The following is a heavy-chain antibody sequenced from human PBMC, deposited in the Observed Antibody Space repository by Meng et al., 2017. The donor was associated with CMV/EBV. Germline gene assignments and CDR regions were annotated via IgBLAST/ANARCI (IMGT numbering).Heavy chain of an antibody. J-gene: IGHJ6*02. Sequence: GGSLRLSCKGSGSSFTSYWIGWVRQMPGKGLEWMGIISPGDSDTRYSPSFQGQVTISADKSISTAYLQWSSLKASDTAMYYCAKPKGDGGMDVWGQGTTVTVSS. CDR3: AKPKGDGGMDV. D-gene: IGHD2-21*02. CDR1: GSSFTSYW. CDR2: ISPGDSDT. V-gene: IGHV5-51*01.